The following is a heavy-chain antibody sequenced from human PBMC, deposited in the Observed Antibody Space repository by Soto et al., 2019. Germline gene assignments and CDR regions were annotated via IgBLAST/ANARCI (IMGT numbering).Heavy chain of an antibody. V-gene: IGHV4-34*01. CDR3: ARVERGTATTVVDAFDI. CDR2: TSHSGGT. Sequence: QVQLQQWGAGLLKPSETLSLTCAVYGGSVNSGNYYWSWIRQPPGKGLEWIGETSHSGGTHFNPSLKSRVTISVDTSKNQFSLKMSSVTAADTAIYYCARVERGTATTVVDAFDIWGPGTLVTVSS. CDR1: GGSVNSGNYY. D-gene: IGHD1-1*01. J-gene: IGHJ3*02.